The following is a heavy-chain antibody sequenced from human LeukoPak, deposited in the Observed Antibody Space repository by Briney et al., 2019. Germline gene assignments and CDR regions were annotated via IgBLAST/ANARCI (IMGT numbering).Heavy chain of an antibody. CDR3: ARDGYYDILTGYYKGYGMDV. CDR2: ISSSSSTI. Sequence: GGSLRLSCAASGFTFSSYSMNWVRQAPGKGLEWVSYISSSSSTIYYADSVKGRYTISRDNAKNSLYLQMNSLRAEDTAVYYCARDGYYDILTGYYKGYGMDVWGQGTTVTVSS. D-gene: IGHD3-9*01. V-gene: IGHV3-48*01. J-gene: IGHJ6*02. CDR1: GFTFSSYS.